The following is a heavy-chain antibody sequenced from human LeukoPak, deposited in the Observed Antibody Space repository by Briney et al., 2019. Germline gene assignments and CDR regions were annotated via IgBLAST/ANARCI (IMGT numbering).Heavy chain of an antibody. V-gene: IGHV1-18*01. CDR1: AYALTSYD. J-gene: IGHJ4*02. Sequence: SRKASCNPSAYALTSYDISWDRHPAGQGLEWMGWISAYNGNTNYAQKLQGRVTMTTDTSTSTAYMELRSLRSDDTAVYYCARGAGLLWFGELGAYWGQGTLVTVSS. CDR2: ISAYNGNT. D-gene: IGHD3-10*01. CDR3: ARGAGLLWFGELGAY.